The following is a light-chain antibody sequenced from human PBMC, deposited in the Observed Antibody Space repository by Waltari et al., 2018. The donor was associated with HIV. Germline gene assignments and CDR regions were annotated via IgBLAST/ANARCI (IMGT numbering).Light chain of an antibody. CDR1: SSDVGSYTL. CDR3: CSYAGSSNWV. V-gene: IGLV2-23*01. J-gene: IGLJ3*02. Sequence: QSALTQPASVSGSPGQSITISCTGSSSDVGSYTLVSWYQQHPGKAPQLMIFEGINRPSGVSNRFSGSKSGNTASLTISGLQAEDEADYYCCSYAGSSNWVFGGGTKLTVL. CDR2: EGI.